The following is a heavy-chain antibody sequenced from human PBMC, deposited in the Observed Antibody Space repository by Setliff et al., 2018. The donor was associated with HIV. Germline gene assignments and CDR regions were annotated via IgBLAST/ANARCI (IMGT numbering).Heavy chain of an antibody. V-gene: IGHV4-38-2*01. CDR1: GYSISRGYY. J-gene: IGHJ5*02. CDR3: SRSYCGGDCSLVVDTNWFDP. Sequence: SETLSLTCVVSGYSISRGYYWGWIRQPPGKGLEWIGSIYHSGRTYYNPSLKSRVTISVGTSKNHFSLRLGSVTAADTAVYYCSRSYCGGDCSLVVDTNWFDPWGQGTLVTVSS. CDR2: IYHSGRT. D-gene: IGHD2-21*01.